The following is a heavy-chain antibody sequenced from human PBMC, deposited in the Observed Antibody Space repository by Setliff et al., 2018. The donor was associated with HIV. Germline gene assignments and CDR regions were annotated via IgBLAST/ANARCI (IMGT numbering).Heavy chain of an antibody. CDR2: ISSSSTYT. J-gene: IGHJ6*02. CDR3: AREIRTVYTGGHYFYGIDV. CDR1: GFIFSNYR. D-gene: IGHD3-16*01. Sequence: PGGSLRLSCAASGFIFSNYRMNWVRQAPGKGLEWVSSISSSSTYTFYADSVKGRFTISRDNAKNSLYLQMNSLRAEDTAVYYCAREIRTVYTGGHYFYGIDVWGQGTAVTVSS. V-gene: IGHV3-21*01.